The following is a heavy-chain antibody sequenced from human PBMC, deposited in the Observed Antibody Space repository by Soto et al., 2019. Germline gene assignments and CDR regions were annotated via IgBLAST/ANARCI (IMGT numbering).Heavy chain of an antibody. V-gene: IGHV3-21*01. Sequence: GGSLRLSCAASGVTFSSYSMNCVRQAPGKGLEWVSSISSSSSYIYYADSVKGRFTISRDNAKNSLYLQMNSLRAEDTAVYYCATGYCGVDRYSPGAFHISGQAPMLTVSS. CDR2: ISSSSSYI. CDR3: ATGYCGVDRYSPGAFHI. CDR1: GVTFSSYS. J-gene: IGHJ3*02. D-gene: IGHD2-21*02.